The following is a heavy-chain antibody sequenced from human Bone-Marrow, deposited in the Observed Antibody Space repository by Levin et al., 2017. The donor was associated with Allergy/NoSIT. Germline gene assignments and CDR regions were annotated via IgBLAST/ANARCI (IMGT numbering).Heavy chain of an antibody. CDR1: GYTFTRYG. CDR3: ARDPRMET. D-gene: IGHD2-8*01. V-gene: IGHV1-18*01. Sequence: PRASVKVSCKASGYTFTRYGITWVRQAPGQGLEWMGWISVYNGNTNYAQKLQGRVTMTTDTSTSTAYLELRSLRSDDTAIYYCARDPRMETWGQGTLVTVSS. CDR2: ISVYNGNT. J-gene: IGHJ5*02.